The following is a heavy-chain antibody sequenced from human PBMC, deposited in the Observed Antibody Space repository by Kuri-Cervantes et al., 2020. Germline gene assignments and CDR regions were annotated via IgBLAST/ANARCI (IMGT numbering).Heavy chain of an antibody. Sequence: ASVKVSCKASGGTFSSYAISWVRQAPGQGLEWMGWISAYNGDTNYAQGFQDRVTMTTDTSTSTAYMELRSLRSDDTAVYYCARDSVTGRKQDYYYYYMDVWGKGTTVTVSS. D-gene: IGHD1-20*01. CDR1: GGTFSSYA. J-gene: IGHJ6*03. CDR3: ARDSVTGRKQDYYYYYMDV. V-gene: IGHV1-18*01. CDR2: ISAYNGDT.